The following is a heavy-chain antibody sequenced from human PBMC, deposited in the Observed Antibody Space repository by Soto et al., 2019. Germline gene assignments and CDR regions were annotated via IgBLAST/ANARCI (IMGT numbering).Heavy chain of an antibody. Sequence: EVQLLESGGGLVQPGGSLRLSCAASGFTFSNYAMSWVRQAPGKGLEWVSALSGSDGTTYYADSVKGRFTISRDNSKNTLYLQMKSLRAEDTAVYYCAKGDNDGWYWYFDLWGCGTLVSVSS. CDR2: LSGSDGTT. J-gene: IGHJ2*01. CDR3: AKGDNDGWYWYFDL. V-gene: IGHV3-23*01. D-gene: IGHD6-19*01. CDR1: GFTFSNYA.